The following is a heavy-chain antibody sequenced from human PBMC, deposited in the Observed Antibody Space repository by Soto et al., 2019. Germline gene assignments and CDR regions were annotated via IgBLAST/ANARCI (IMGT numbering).Heavy chain of an antibody. J-gene: IGHJ4*02. CDR2: ISSNGGST. Sequence: GSLRLSCSASGFTFSSYAMHWVRQAPGKGLEYVSAISSNGGSTYYADSVKGRFTISRDNSKNTLYLQMSSLRAEDTAVYYCVKQSTPLAAAGTFDYWGQGTLVTVSS. D-gene: IGHD6-13*01. CDR3: VKQSTPLAAAGTFDY. CDR1: GFTFSSYA. V-gene: IGHV3-64D*06.